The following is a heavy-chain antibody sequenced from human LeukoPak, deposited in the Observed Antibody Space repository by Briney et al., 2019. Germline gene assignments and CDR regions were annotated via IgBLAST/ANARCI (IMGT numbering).Heavy chain of an antibody. Sequence: PGGSLRLSCAASGFTFSSYSMNWVRQAPGKGLEWVSYISSGSTTIYYADSVKGRFTISRDNAKNSLYLQMNSLRAEDTAVYYCARDRRLLLGETRFDYWGQGTLVTVSS. J-gene: IGHJ4*02. V-gene: IGHV3-48*04. CDR1: GFTFSSYS. CDR3: ARDRRLLLGETRFDY. CDR2: ISSGSTTI. D-gene: IGHD3-3*01.